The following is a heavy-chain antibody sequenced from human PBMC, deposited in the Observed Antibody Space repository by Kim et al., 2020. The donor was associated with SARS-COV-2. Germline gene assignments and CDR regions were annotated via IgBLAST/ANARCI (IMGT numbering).Heavy chain of an antibody. D-gene: IGHD2-15*01. Sequence: DDGDSLKGRFTISRDTATKLLFLQLDSLRVEDTAVYYCARYPGVSYSLDYWGQGTLVTVSP. V-gene: IGHV3-7*04. CDR3: ARYPGVSYSLDY. J-gene: IGHJ4*02.